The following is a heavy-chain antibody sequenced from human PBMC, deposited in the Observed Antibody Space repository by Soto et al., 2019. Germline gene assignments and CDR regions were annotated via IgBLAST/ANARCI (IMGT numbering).Heavy chain of an antibody. CDR3: ADGGEWSFNFVY. D-gene: IGHD3-3*01. CDR1: GFTFDTYA. CDR2: ISGSGYNT. J-gene: IGHJ4*02. Sequence: GGSLRLSCAASGFTFDTYAMSWVRQAPGKGLEWVSGISGSGYNTYYPDSVKGRFTISRDNSKNTLYLHMNNLRAEDTAVYYCADGGEWSFNFVYWGQGTLVTVSS. V-gene: IGHV3-23*01.